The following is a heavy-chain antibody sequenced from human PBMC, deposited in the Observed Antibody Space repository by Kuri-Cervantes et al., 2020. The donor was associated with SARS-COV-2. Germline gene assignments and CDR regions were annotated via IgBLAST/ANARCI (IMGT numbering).Heavy chain of an antibody. V-gene: IGHV3-21*04. J-gene: IGHJ3*01. CDR1: GFTFSSYS. D-gene: IGHD3-10*01. CDR3: AKDLLRTSPAVFDV. Sequence: SCAASGFTFSSYSMNWVRQAPGKGLEWVSSISSSSSYIYYADSVKGRFTISRDNSKRTLYLQLNTLGAEDTAIYYCAKDLLRTSPAVFDVWGQGTMVTVSS. CDR2: ISSSSSYI.